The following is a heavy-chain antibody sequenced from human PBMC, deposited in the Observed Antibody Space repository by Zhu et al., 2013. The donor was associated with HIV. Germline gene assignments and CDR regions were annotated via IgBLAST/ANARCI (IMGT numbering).Heavy chain of an antibody. CDR1: GSSFRTYG. CDR2: IIPIFGTT. J-gene: IGHJ5*01. D-gene: IGHD3-10*01. CDR3: ARDGEEYNMDNWFDF. V-gene: IGHV1-69*01. Sequence: QVRLVQSGAEVKSLGSSVKVSCKASGSSFRTYGLNWVRQAPGQGLQWMGGIIPIFGTTHYAQPFEDRVTITADDLTNTAYMEMRGLRSDDTAVYYCARDGEEYNMDNWFDFWGQGTLVTVSS.